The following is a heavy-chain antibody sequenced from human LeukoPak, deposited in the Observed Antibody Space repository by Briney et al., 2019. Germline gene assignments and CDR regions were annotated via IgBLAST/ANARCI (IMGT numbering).Heavy chain of an antibody. Sequence: GGSLRLSCAASGFTFSSYAMSWVRQAPGKGLEWVSAISGSGGSTYYADSVKGRFTISRDNSKNTLYLQMNSLRAEDTAVYYCAKSSGIMITFGGVIVDDYWGQGTLVTVSS. CDR2: ISGSGGST. CDR1: GFTFSSYA. V-gene: IGHV3-23*01. J-gene: IGHJ4*02. D-gene: IGHD3-16*02. CDR3: AKSSGIMITFGGVIVDDY.